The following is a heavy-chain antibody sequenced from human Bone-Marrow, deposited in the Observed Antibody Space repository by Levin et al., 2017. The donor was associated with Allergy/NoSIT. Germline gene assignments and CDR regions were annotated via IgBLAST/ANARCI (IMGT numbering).Heavy chain of an antibody. V-gene: IGHV4-39*07. CDR3: AGNGAEYSYGFPTFDY. J-gene: IGHJ4*02. D-gene: IGHD5-18*01. CDR1: GGSISDSSFY. Sequence: SETLSLTCTVSGGSISDSSFYWAWIRQSPGKGLEWLGTIHYSGSPQYTPSLKSRLSMSVDTSKNQFSLKVSAVVAADTAVYVCAGNGAEYSYGFPTFDYWGQGALVIVSS. CDR2: IHYSGSP.